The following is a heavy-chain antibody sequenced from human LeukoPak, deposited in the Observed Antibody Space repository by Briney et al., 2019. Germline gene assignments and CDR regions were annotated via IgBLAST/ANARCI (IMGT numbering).Heavy chain of an antibody. V-gene: IGHV4-39*01. J-gene: IGHJ4*02. CDR1: GGSISSSSYY. CDR3: ARHLPAGVIAMDY. D-gene: IGHD2-21*01. CDR2: IYYSGST. Sequence: SETPSLTCTVSGGSISSSSYYWAWIRQPPGKGLEWIGSIYYSGSTYYNPSLKSRVTISVDTSKNQFSLKLSSVTAADTAVYYCARHLPAGVIAMDYWGQGTLVTVSS.